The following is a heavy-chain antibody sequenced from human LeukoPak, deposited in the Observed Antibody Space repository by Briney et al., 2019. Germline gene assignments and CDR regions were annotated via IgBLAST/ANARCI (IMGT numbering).Heavy chain of an antibody. J-gene: IGHJ4*02. CDR2: ISYDGSNK. Sequence: GGSLRLSCAASGFTFSSYGMHWVRQAPGKGLEWVAVISYDGSNKYYADSVKGRFTISRDNSKNTLYLQMNSLRAEDTAVYYCARGEVVDPFDFWSQGTLVTVSS. D-gene: IGHD2-15*01. CDR1: GFTFSSYG. CDR3: ARGEVVDPFDF. V-gene: IGHV3-30*03.